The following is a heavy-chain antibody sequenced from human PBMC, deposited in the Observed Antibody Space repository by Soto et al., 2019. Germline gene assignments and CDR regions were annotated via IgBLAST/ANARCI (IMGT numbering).Heavy chain of an antibody. D-gene: IGHD6-13*01. CDR2: IIPIFGTA. V-gene: IGHV1-69*13. J-gene: IGHJ4*01. Sequence: SVKVSCKASGGTFSSYAISWVRQAPGQGLEWMGGIIPIFGTANYAQKFQGRVTITADESTSTAYMELSSLRSDDTAVYYCASRYSSRWYLVYSDDWGHGSLVTVYS. CDR1: GGTFSSYA. CDR3: ASRYSSRWYLVYSDD.